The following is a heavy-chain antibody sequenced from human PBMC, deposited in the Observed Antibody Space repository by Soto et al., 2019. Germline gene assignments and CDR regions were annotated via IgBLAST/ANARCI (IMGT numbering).Heavy chain of an antibody. V-gene: IGHV5-51*01. J-gene: IGHJ5*02. Sequence: GESLKISCKGSGDRFTSYWIGWVRQMPGKGLEWMGIIYPGDSDTRYSPSFQGQVTISADKSISTAYLQWSSLKASDTAMYYCARRLGFLLKTGXWFDPWGQGTLVTVSS. CDR3: ARRLGFLLKTGXWFDP. CDR1: GDRFTSYW. CDR2: IYPGDSDT. D-gene: IGHD3-9*01.